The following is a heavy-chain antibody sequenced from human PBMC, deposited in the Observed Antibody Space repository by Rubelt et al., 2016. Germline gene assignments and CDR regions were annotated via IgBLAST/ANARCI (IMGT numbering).Heavy chain of an antibody. CDR2: IYYSGST. CDR3: ARGIPVAGTIYYYYGMDV. D-gene: IGHD6-19*01. J-gene: IGHJ6*02. V-gene: IGHV4-59*01. Sequence: PPGKGLEWIGYIYYSGSTNYNPSLKSRVTISVDTSKNQFSLKLSSVTAADTAVYYCARGIPVAGTIYYYYGMDVWGQGTTVTVSS.